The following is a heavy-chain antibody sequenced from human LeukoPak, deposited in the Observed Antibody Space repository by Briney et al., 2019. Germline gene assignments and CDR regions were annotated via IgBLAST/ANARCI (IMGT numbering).Heavy chain of an antibody. V-gene: IGHV4-31*03. J-gene: IGHJ4*02. CDR1: GGSISSGGYY. D-gene: IGHD4-17*01. CDR3: ARAVYYGDRLHFDY. Sequence: PSETLSLTCTVSGGSISSGGYYWSWIRQHPGKGLEWIGYIYYSGSTYYNPSLKSRVTISVDTSKNQFSLKLSSVTAADTAVYYCARAVYYGDRLHFDYWGQETLVTVSS. CDR2: IYYSGST.